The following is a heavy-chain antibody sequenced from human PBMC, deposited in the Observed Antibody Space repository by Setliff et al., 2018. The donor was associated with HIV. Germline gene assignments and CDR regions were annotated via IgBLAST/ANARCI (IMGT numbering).Heavy chain of an antibody. Sequence: ASVKVSCKASGYTFTDYAVHWVRQAPGQRPEWMGWINTDKGYTKFSQKFQVRLTITRDTSANTAYMELSSLTSADTAVYYCARLSGEGFQNWGQGTLVTVSS. J-gene: IGHJ1*01. CDR3: ARLSGEGFQN. D-gene: IGHD4-17*01. V-gene: IGHV1-3*04. CDR1: GYTFTDYA. CDR2: INTDKGYT.